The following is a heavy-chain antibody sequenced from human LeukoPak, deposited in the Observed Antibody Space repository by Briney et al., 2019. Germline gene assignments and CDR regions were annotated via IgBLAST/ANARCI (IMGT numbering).Heavy chain of an antibody. V-gene: IGHV3-9*01. CDR2: ISWNSGSI. D-gene: IGHD3-10*01. J-gene: IGHJ4*02. Sequence: GRSLRLSCAASGFTFDDYAMHWVRQAPGKGLEWFSGISWNSGSIGYADSVKGRFTISRDNAKNSLYLQMNSLRPEDTALYYCAKYIMGGYYYGSGSYGLGYWGQGTLVTVSS. CDR3: AKYIMGGYYYGSGSYGLGY. CDR1: GFTFDDYA.